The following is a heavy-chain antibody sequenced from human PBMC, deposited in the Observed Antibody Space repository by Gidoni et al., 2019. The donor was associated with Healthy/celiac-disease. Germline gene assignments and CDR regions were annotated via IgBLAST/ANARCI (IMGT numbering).Heavy chain of an antibody. CDR1: GGTFRSYA. D-gene: IGHD6-19*01. Sequence: QVQLVQSGATVKKPGSSVKVSCKASGGTFRSYAISWVRQAPGQGLEWMGGIIPIFGTANYAQKFQGRVTITADESTSTAYMELSSLRSEDTAVYYCARARDAYSSGWEYYFDYWGQGTLVTVSS. CDR2: IIPIFGTA. CDR3: ARARDAYSSGWEYYFDY. J-gene: IGHJ4*02. V-gene: IGHV1-69*01.